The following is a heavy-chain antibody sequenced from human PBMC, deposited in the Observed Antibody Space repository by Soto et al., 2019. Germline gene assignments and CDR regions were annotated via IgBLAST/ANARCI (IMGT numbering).Heavy chain of an antibody. J-gene: IGHJ5*02. Sequence: PSETLSLTCTVSGGSISSSSYYWGWIRQPPGKGLEWIGSIYYSGSTYYNPSLKSRVTISVDTSKNQFSLKLSSVTAADTAVYYCARHYYDSSGYSNWLDPWGQGTLVTVSS. CDR2: IYYSGST. V-gene: IGHV4-39*01. CDR3: ARHYYDSSGYSNWLDP. D-gene: IGHD3-22*01. CDR1: GGSISSSSYY.